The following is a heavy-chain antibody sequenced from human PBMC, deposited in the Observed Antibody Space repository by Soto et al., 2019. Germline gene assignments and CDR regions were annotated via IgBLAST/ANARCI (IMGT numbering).Heavy chain of an antibody. Sequence: SEARCLSSSGSGDFMSRARYFVGWVRQAPGKGLEWIGSIYYSGSTYYNPSLKSRVTISVDTSKNHFSLKLSSVTAADTAVYYCARHLGEGYFDYWGQGPLVTVS. V-gene: IGHV4-39*01. CDR2: IYYSGST. CDR3: ARHLGEGYFDY. CDR1: GDFMSRARYF. J-gene: IGHJ4*02.